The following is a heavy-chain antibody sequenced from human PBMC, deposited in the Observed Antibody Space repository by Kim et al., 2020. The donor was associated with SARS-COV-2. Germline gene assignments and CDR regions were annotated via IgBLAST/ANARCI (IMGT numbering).Heavy chain of an antibody. V-gene: IGHV4-59*01. CDR2: IYYSGGT. CDR3: ARTEAYSYDRSYYYGMDV. D-gene: IGHD5-18*01. Sequence: SETLSLTCTVSGGSISSYYWSWIRQPPGKGLEWIGYIYYSGGTNYNPSLKSRVTISVDTSKNQFSLKLSSVTAADTAVYYCARTEAYSYDRSYYYGMDVWGQGTTVTVSS. J-gene: IGHJ6*02. CDR1: GGSISSYY.